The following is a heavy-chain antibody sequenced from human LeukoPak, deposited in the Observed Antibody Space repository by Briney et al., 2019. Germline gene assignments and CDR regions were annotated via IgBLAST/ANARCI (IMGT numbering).Heavy chain of an antibody. CDR2: INPSGGTT. J-gene: IGHJ4*02. CDR3: ARGSWYRNDY. V-gene: IGHV1-46*01. Sequence: ASLKVSCKASGYTFTSYYMHWVRHALGQGLEWMGIINPSGGTTSYARKFQGRVTMTRDTSTSTVYMELSSLRSEDTAMYYCARGSWYRNDYWGQGTLVTVSS. D-gene: IGHD6-13*01. CDR1: GYTFTSYY.